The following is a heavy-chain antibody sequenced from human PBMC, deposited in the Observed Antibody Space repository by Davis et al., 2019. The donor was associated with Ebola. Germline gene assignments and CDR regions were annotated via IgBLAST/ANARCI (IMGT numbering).Heavy chain of an antibody. Sequence: MPSETLSLTCAVSGDSVTNAAYSWNWIRQPSGKGLEWIGNVFYSRAFYYNPSLQSRVSMSVDASKNEFSLKLASMTAADTAVYYCVVNLLGSGSFYFDYWGQGSLVNVSS. CDR1: GDSVTNAAYS. CDR2: VFYSRAF. D-gene: IGHD3-10*01. J-gene: IGHJ4*02. CDR3: VVNLLGSGSFYFDY. V-gene: IGHV4-30-2*02.